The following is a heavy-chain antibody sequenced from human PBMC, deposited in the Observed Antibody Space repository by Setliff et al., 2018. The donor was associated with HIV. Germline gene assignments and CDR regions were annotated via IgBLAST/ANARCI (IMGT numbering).Heavy chain of an antibody. J-gene: IGHJ5*02. V-gene: IGHV4-59*11. Sequence: SETLSLTCTVSGGSISSHYWSWIRQPPGKGLEWIGYIYYSGSTNYNPSLKSRVTISLDTSKNQFSLKLSSVTAADTAVYYCARDIQAAGTGWFDPWGQGTLVTVSS. CDR3: ARDIQAAGTGWFDP. CDR2: IYYSGST. CDR1: GGSISSHY. D-gene: IGHD6-13*01.